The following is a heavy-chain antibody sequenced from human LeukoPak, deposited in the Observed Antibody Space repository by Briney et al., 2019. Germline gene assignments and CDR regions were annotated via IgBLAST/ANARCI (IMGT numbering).Heavy chain of an antibody. CDR2: ISSSSTYS. D-gene: IGHD2-21*02. V-gene: IGHV3-11*06. CDR1: GFTFSDYY. J-gene: IGHJ5*02. Sequence: GGSLRLSCVASGFTFSDYYMSWIRQAPGKGLEWVSYISSSSTYSSYADSVKGRFTISRDNAKNSLYLQMNSLRAEDTAVYYCARVMVGTVNWFDPWGQGTLVTVSS. CDR3: ARVMVGTVNWFDP.